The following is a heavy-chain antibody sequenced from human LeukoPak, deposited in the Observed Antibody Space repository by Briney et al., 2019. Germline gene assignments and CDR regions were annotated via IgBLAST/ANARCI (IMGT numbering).Heavy chain of an antibody. V-gene: IGHV3-30*04. D-gene: IGHD1-26*01. CDR3: ASTSGSLDY. CDR1: GFTFSSFA. J-gene: IGHJ4*02. Sequence: GGSLRLSCAASGFTFSSFALHWVRQAPGKGLEWVAVISYDGSNKYSADSVKGRFTISRDNSKNTLYLQMNSLRAEDTAVYYCASTSGSLDYWGQGTLVTVSS. CDR2: ISYDGSNK.